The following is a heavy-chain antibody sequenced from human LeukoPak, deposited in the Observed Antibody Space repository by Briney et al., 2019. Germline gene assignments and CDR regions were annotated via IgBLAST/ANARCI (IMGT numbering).Heavy chain of an antibody. CDR1: GYTFTSYA. D-gene: IGHD6-19*01. J-gene: IGHJ4*02. CDR3: AVGFEWLGLFDY. V-gene: IGHV1-3*01. CDR2: INAGNGNT. Sequence: ASVKDSCKASGYTFTSYAMHWVRPAPGQRLEWMGWINAGNGNTKYSQKFQGRVTITRDTSASTAYMELSSLRSEDTAVYYCAVGFEWLGLFDYWGQGTLVTVSS.